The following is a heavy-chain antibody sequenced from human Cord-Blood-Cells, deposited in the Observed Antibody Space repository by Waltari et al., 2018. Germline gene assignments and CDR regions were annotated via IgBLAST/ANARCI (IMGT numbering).Heavy chain of an antibody. CDR2: ISGSGGST. CDR3: AKDLSSSWDNNWFDP. CDR1: GFTFASSA. D-gene: IGHD6-13*01. Sequence: EVQRLESGGGLVLLGGSVRLSCAASGFTFASSAMIWVRQAPGKGLEWVSAISGSGGSTYYADSVKGRFTISRDNSKNTLYLQMNSLRAEDTAVYYCAKDLSSSWDNNWFDPWGQGTLVTVSS. J-gene: IGHJ5*02. V-gene: IGHV3-23*01.